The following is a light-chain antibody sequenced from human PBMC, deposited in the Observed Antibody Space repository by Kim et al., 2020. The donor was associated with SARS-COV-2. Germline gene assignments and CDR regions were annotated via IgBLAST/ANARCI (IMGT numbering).Light chain of an antibody. Sequence: GQRVTISCSGSSSNIGSKSINWYQQLPGSAPTFLIYRNNQRASGVPDRFSGSKSGTSASLAISGLRSEDEADYYCAAWDDSLSGVVFGGGTQLTVL. CDR3: AAWDDSLSGVV. CDR1: SSNIGSKS. J-gene: IGLJ2*01. CDR2: RNN. V-gene: IGLV1-47*01.